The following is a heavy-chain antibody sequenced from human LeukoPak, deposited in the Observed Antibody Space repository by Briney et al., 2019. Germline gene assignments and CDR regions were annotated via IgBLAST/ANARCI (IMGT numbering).Heavy chain of an antibody. CDR2: INPNSGGT. CDR1: GYTFTVYY. D-gene: IGHD6-19*01. CDR3: AIGYSSGWYQFDY. Sequence: ASVKVSFKASGYTFTVYYMHWARQAPGQGLEWMGWINPNSGGTNYAQKFQGRVTMTRDTSISTAYMELSRLRSDDTAVYYCAIGYSSGWYQFDYWGQGTLVTVSS. J-gene: IGHJ4*02. V-gene: IGHV1-2*02.